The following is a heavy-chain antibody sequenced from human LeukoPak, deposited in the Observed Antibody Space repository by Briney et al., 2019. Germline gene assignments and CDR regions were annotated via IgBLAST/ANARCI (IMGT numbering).Heavy chain of an antibody. CDR1: GYTFTSYY. Sequence: ASVKVSCKASGYTFTSYYMHWVRQAPGQGLEWMGIINPSGGSTNYAQKFQGGVIMTRDTSTSTVYMELSSLRSEDTAVYYCARAEWVWLQYVHWGQGTLVTVSS. D-gene: IGHD5-18*01. CDR2: INPSGGST. V-gene: IGHV1-46*01. J-gene: IGHJ4*02. CDR3: ARAEWVWLQYVH.